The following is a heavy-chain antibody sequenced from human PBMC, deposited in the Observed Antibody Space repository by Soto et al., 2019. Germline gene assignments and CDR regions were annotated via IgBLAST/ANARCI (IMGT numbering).Heavy chain of an antibody. V-gene: IGHV1-69*12. CDR1: GGTFSSYA. Sequence: QVQLVQSGAEVKKPGSSVKVSCKASGGTFSSYAISWVRQAPGPGLEWMGGIIPIFGTANYAQKFQGRFTINADESPSTDYKELISLRSEDPALYYGARDPSRYCTNGVCPCGAHYSYGIDVWGQGTTVTVAS. CDR3: ARDPSRYCTNGVCPCGAHYSYGIDV. J-gene: IGHJ6*02. CDR2: IIPIFGTA. D-gene: IGHD2-8*01.